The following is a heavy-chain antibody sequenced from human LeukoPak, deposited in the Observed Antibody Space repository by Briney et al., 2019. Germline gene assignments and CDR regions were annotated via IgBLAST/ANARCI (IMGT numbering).Heavy chain of an antibody. D-gene: IGHD2-15*01. V-gene: IGHV1-3*01. CDR1: GHTSTTYA. CDR3: ARVPSGGPFDY. CDR2: INAGNGNI. J-gene: IGHJ4*02. Sequence: ASVKVSCKASGHTSTTYAIHWVRQAPGQGLEWMGWINAGNGNIKYSQKLQGRVTITGDTSASTAYMELSSLRSDDTAVYYCARVPSGGPFDYWGQGTLVTVSS.